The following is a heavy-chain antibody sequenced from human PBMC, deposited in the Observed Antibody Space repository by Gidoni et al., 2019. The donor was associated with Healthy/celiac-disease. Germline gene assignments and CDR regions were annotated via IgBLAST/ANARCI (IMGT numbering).Heavy chain of an antibody. V-gene: IGHV1-69*04. Sequence: QVQLVQSGAEVKKPGSSVQVSCTASGGTFSSYAISWVRQAPGQGLEWMGRIIPILGRANYAQKFQGRVTITADKSTSTAYMELSSLRSEDTAVYYCACTSHDYGDYADYWGQGTLVTVSS. CDR3: ACTSHDYGDYADY. CDR1: GGTFSSYA. J-gene: IGHJ4*02. CDR2: IIPILGRA. D-gene: IGHD4-17*01.